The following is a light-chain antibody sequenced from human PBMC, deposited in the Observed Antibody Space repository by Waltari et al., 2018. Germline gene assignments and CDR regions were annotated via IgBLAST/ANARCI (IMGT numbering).Light chain of an antibody. CDR3: ATWDDRLTGVV. Sequence: QSALTQPPSASGTPGPRVTIPCSGSNSNTGRNTVTWYQQLPGTAPKLLIYSNDHRPSGVPDRFSGSKSGTSASLAISGLQSEDEADYYCATWDDRLTGVVFGGGTKVTVL. V-gene: IGLV1-44*01. CDR2: SND. J-gene: IGLJ2*01. CDR1: NSNTGRNT.